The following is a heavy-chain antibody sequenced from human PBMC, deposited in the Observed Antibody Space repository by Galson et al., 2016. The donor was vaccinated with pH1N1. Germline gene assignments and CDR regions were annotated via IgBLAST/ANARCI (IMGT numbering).Heavy chain of an antibody. Sequence: SVKVSCKASGYTFARFYLHWVRQAPGQGLEWMGWIDPKSGNTHYAQKFQGRVNVTRDTSISTAYMHLSGLTYDDAAVYYCARVTPTEPFDYWGQGALATVSS. V-gene: IGHV1-2*02. CDR1: GYTFARFY. D-gene: IGHD2-15*01. CDR3: ARVTPTEPFDY. J-gene: IGHJ4*02. CDR2: IDPKSGNT.